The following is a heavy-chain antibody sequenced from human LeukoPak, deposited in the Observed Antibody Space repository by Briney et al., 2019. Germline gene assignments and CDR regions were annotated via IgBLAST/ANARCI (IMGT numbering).Heavy chain of an antibody. CDR3: AIDRLCSGRCERNDS. Sequence: ASVKVSCKASGYTFTTYDINWVRQAAGQGLEWMGWMSPYGGDTKYAQKFQARVTMTRDTSVSTAYMELSSLSSEDTAIYYCAIDRLCSGRCERNDSWGQGTLVTVSS. V-gene: IGHV1-8*01. J-gene: IGHJ5*02. CDR1: GYTFTTYD. D-gene: IGHD1-26*01. CDR2: MSPYGGDT.